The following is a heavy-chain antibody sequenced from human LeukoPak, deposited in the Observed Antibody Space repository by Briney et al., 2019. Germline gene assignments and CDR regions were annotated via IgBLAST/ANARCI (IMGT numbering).Heavy chain of an antibody. CDR2: IRSKAYGGTT. V-gene: IGHV3-49*04. CDR1: GFTFGDYA. CDR3: TRAIPFDAFDI. J-gene: IGHJ3*02. Sequence: QSGGSLRLSCTASGFTFGDYAMSWVRQAPGKGLEWVGFIRSKAYGGTTEYAASVKGRFTISRDDSKSIAYLQMNSLKTEDTAVYYCTRAIPFDAFDIWGQGTMDTVSS.